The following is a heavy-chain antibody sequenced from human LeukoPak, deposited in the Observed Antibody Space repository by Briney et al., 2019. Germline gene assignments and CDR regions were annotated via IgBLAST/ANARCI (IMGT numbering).Heavy chain of an antibody. Sequence: PSETLSLTCTVSGASITGHYLTWIRQPPGNGLEWIGYISHIGSTNYNPSLKSRVTISVDTSKNQFSLKLTSVTAADTALYYCARDRISINALHMWGGGTMVTVSS. D-gene: IGHD1-14*01. V-gene: IGHV4-59*11. CDR2: ISHIGST. CDR1: GASITGHY. CDR3: ARDRISINALHM. J-gene: IGHJ3*02.